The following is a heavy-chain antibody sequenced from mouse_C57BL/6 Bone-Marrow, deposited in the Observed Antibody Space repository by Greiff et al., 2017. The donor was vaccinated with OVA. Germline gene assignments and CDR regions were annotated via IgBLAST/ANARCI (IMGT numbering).Heavy chain of an antibody. CDR2: IRNKANNHAT. Sequence: EVQGVESGGGLVQPGGSMKLSCAASGFTFSDAWMDWVRQSPEKGLEWVAEIRNKANNHATYYAESVKGRFTISRDDSKSSVYLQMNSLRAEDTGIYYCTRGEEDYFDYWGQGTTLTVSS. CDR1: GFTFSDAW. J-gene: IGHJ2*01. V-gene: IGHV6-6*01. CDR3: TRGEEDYFDY.